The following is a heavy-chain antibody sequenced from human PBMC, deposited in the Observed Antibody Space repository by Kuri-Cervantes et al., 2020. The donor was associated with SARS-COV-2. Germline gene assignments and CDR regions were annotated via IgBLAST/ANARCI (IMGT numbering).Heavy chain of an antibody. V-gene: IGHV4-39*01. CDR2: IYYSGST. CDR1: GGSISSGSYY. D-gene: IGHD3-3*01. J-gene: IGHJ4*02. CDR3: ATHDFWSGSTFDY. Sequence: SETLSLTCTVSGGSISSGSYYWGWIRQPPGKGLEWIGSIYYSGSTYYNPSLKSRVTISVDTSKNQFSLKLSSVTAADTAVYYCATHDFWSGSTFDYWGQGTLVTVSS.